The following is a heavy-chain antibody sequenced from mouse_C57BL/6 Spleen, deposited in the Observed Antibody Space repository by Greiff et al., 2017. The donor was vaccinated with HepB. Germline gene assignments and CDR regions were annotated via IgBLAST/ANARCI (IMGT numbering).Heavy chain of an antibody. J-gene: IGHJ1*01. CDR1: GYTFTSYW. Sequence: VQLQQSGAELVKPGASVKMSCKASGYTFTSYWITWVKQRPGQGLEWIGDIYPGSGSTNYNEKFKSKATLTVDTSSSTAYMQLSSLTSEDSAVYYCARGVYGSSYGDLDDWGPGTTVTVSS. CDR3: ARGVYGSSYGDLDD. D-gene: IGHD1-1*01. V-gene: IGHV1-55*01. CDR2: IYPGSGST.